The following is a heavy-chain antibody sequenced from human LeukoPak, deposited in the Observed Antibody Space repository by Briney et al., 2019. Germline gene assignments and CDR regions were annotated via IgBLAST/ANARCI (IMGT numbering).Heavy chain of an antibody. J-gene: IGHJ6*03. D-gene: IGHD2-15*01. V-gene: IGHV1-69*05. Sequence: GASVKVSCKASGGTFSSYAISWVRQAPGQGLEWMGGIIPIFGTANYAQKFQGGVTITTDESTSTAYMELSSLRSEDTAVYYCAILGYCSGGSCYSSYYYYYMDVWGKGTTVTVSS. CDR2: IIPIFGTA. CDR3: AILGYCSGGSCYSSYYYYYMDV. CDR1: GGTFSSYA.